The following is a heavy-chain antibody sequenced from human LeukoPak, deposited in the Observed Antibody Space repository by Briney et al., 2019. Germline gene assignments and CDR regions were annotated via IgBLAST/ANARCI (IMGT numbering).Heavy chain of an antibody. CDR1: GFTFSSYS. D-gene: IGHD3-3*01. Sequence: GGSLRLSCAASGFTFSSYSMNWVRQAPGKGLEWVSSISSSSSYIYYADSVKGRFTISRDNAKNSLYLQMNSLRAEDTAVYYCAREERITIFGVVTFGFGYWGQGTLVTVSS. J-gene: IGHJ4*02. V-gene: IGHV3-21*01. CDR3: AREERITIFGVVTFGFGY. CDR2: ISSSSSYI.